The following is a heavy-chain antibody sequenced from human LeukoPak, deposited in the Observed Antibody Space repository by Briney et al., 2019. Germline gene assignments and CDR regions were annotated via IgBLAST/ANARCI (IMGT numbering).Heavy chain of an antibody. J-gene: IGHJ4*02. D-gene: IGHD3-22*01. CDR2: IYYSGST. V-gene: IGHV4-59*01. CDR3: ARVRLVYDSSGYWRGGFFDY. CDR1: GGSISSYY. Sequence: SETLSLTCTVSGGSISSYYWSWIRQPPGKGLEWIGYIYYSGSTNYNPSLKSRVTISVDTSKNQFSLKLSSVTAADTAVYYCARVRLVYDSSGYWRGGFFDYWGQGTLVTVSS.